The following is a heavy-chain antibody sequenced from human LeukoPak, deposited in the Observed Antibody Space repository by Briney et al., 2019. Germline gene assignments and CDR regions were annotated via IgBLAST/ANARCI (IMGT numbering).Heavy chain of an antibody. CDR1: GGSFSGYY. J-gene: IGHJ4*02. D-gene: IGHD3-22*01. CDR2: INHSGST. V-gene: IGHV4-34*01. CDR3: ARDGRGGYLDY. Sequence: PSETLSLTCAVYGGSFSGYYWSWIRQPPGKGLEWIGEINHSGSTNYNPSLKSRVTISVDTSKNQFSLKLSSVTAADTAVYYCARDGRGGYLDYWGRGTLVTVSS.